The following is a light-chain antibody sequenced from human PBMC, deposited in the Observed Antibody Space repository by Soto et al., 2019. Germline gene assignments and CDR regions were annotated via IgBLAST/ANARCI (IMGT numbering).Light chain of an antibody. CDR2: GAS. CDR1: QRITNNF. CDR3: QQYGCSPFT. V-gene: IGKV3-20*01. J-gene: IGKJ2*01. Sequence: EIVLTQSPGTLTLAPGERATLSCRASQRITNNFLAWFQQKPGLAPRLLIHGASTRASGVPDRFSGGGSGTDFVLTISRLEPEDFAVYYCQQYGCSPFTFGQGTKLQIK.